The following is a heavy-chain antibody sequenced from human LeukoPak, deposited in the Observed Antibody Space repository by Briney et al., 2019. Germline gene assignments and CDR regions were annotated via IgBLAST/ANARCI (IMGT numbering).Heavy chain of an antibody. CDR3: AKSQISKTYYYGMDV. CDR2: ISGSGGST. D-gene: IGHD3-3*01. J-gene: IGHJ6*02. V-gene: IGHV3-23*01. CDR1: GFTFSSYA. Sequence: GGSLRLSCAASGFTFSSYAMSWVRQAPGKGLEWVSAISGSGGSTYYADSVKGRFTISRDNSKNTLYLQMNSLRAENTAVYYCAKSQISKTYYYGMDVWGQGTTVTVSS.